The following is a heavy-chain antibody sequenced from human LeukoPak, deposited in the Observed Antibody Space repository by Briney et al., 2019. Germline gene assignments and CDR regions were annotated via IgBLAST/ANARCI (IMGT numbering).Heavy chain of an antibody. V-gene: IGHV3-30*19. CDR3: ARDGYDLNTPMVSTIFDY. D-gene: IGHD5-18*01. CDR1: GFTFSSYG. CDR2: ISYDGSNK. J-gene: IGHJ4*02. Sequence: GGSLTLSCAASGFTFSSYGMHWVRQAPGKGLVWVAVISYDGSNKYYADSVKGRFTISRDNAKNTLYLQMNSLRAEDTAVFDWARDGYDLNTPMVSTIFDYWGQGTLATVSS.